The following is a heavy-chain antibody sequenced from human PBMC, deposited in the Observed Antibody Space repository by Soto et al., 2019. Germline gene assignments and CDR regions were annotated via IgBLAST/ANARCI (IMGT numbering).Heavy chain of an antibody. CDR2: IIPIFGTA. V-gene: IGHV1-69*13. CDR1: GGTFSSYA. Sequence: SVKVSCKASGGTFSSYAISWVRQAPGQGLEWMGGIIPIFGTANYAQKFQGRVTITADESTSTAYMELSSLRSEDTAVYYCARSPDDYGDFYYWGQGTLVTVSS. CDR3: ARSPDDYGDFYY. J-gene: IGHJ4*02. D-gene: IGHD4-17*01.